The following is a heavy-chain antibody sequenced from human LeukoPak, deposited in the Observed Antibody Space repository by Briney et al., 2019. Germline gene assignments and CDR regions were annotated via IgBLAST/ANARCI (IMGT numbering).Heavy chain of an antibody. J-gene: IGHJ4*02. CDR1: GFSLSTSGVG. V-gene: IGHV2-5*02. D-gene: IGHD1-7*01. CDR2: IYWDDDK. Sequence: SGPALVKPTQTLTLTCTFSGFSLSTSGVGVGWIRQPPGKALEWLALIYWDDDKRYSPSLKSRLTITKDTSKNQVVLTVTNMDPVDTATYYCALELELRRGGPYFDYWGQGTLVTVSS. CDR3: ALELELRRGGPYFDY.